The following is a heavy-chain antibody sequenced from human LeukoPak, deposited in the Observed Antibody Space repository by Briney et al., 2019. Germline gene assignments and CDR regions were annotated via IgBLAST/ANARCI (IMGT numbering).Heavy chain of an antibody. CDR1: GYTFTSYG. CDR3: ARDLGTGDLSDY. Sequence: ASVKVSCKASGYTFTSYGISWVRQAPGQGLEWMGWISAYNGNTNYAQKLQGRVTMTTDTSTSTAYMELSSLRSEDTAVYYCARDLGTGDLSDYWGQGTLVTVSS. V-gene: IGHV1-18*01. D-gene: IGHD7-27*01. J-gene: IGHJ4*02. CDR2: ISAYNGNT.